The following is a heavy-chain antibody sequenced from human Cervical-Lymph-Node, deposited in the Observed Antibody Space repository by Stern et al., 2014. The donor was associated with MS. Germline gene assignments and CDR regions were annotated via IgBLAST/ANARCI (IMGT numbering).Heavy chain of an antibody. D-gene: IGHD3-3*01. CDR3: AKDHTTTWSFLGN. Sequence: VHLVESGGGVVQPGRSLRLSCAASGFTFSSYGMHWARQAPGKGLEWGALMSYDGTNKFYADSVKGRFTISRDNSKNTLFLQMNSLRPEDTAIYYCAKDHTTTWSFLGNWGQGTLVTVSS. J-gene: IGHJ4*02. V-gene: IGHV3-30*18. CDR2: MSYDGTNK. CDR1: GFTFSSYG.